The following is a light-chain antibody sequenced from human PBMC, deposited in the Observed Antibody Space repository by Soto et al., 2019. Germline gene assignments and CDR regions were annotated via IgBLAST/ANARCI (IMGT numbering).Light chain of an antibody. Sequence: EIVMTQSPATLSMSPGERATLSCRASQSVSSNLAWYQQKPGQAPRLLIYGASTRATGFPARFSGSGSGTEFILTISSLQSEDFAVYYCQQYSDWPTFGQGTKVEI. V-gene: IGKV3-15*01. J-gene: IGKJ1*01. CDR2: GAS. CDR3: QQYSDWPT. CDR1: QSVSSN.